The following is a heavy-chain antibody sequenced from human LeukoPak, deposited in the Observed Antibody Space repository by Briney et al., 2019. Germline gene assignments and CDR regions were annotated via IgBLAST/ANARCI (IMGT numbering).Heavy chain of an antibody. D-gene: IGHD6-6*01. CDR2: IYYSGST. CDR3: AREIDSSSVY. Sequence: SETLSLTCTVSGGSISSYYWSWIRQPPGKGLEWIGSIYYSGSTYYNPSLKSRVTISVDTSKNQFSLKLSSVTAVDTAVYYCAREIDSSSVYWGQGTLVTVSS. V-gene: IGHV4-39*07. CDR1: GGSISSYY. J-gene: IGHJ4*02.